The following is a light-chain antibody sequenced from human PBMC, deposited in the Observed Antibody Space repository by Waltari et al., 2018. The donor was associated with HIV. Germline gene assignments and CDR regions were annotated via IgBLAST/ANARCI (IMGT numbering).Light chain of an antibody. Sequence: QSVLTQPPSASGTLGQRVTISCSGSSSNIGSNSVNWYHQLPGRAPKFLIFNTNQRPSGVPYRFSGSKSGTSASLAISGLQSEDEGDYFCAAWDGSLIGPVFGGGTKLTVL. CDR3: AAWDGSLIGPV. CDR2: NTN. CDR1: SSNIGSNS. J-gene: IGLJ2*01. V-gene: IGLV1-44*01.